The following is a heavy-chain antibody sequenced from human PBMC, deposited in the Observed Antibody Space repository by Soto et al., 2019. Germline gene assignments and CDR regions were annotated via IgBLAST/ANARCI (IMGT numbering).Heavy chain of an antibody. J-gene: IGHJ6*02. CDR2: ISSSSSYI. CDR3: ARFSEDWETSSYYYGMDV. V-gene: IGHV3-21*01. CDR1: GFTFSSYS. D-gene: IGHD3-9*01. Sequence: GGSLRLSCAASGFTFSSYSMNWVRQAPGKGLEWVSSISSSSSYIYYADSVKGRFTISRDNAKNSLYLQMNSLRAEDTAVYYCARFSEDWETSSYYYGMDVWGQGTTVTVYS.